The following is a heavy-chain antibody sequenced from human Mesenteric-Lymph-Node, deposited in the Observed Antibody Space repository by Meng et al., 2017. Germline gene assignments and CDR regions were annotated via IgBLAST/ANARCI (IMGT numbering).Heavy chain of an antibody. CDR3: ARHDIVVVPAATFSAFDI. D-gene: IGHD2-2*01. J-gene: IGHJ3*02. CDR2: IIPIFGTA. Sequence: SVKVSCKASGYTFTGYYMHWVRQAPGQGLEWMGGIIPIFGTANYAQKFQGRVTITTDESTSTAYMELSSLRSEDTAVYYCARHDIVVVPAATFSAFDIWGQGTMVTVSS. V-gene: IGHV1-69*05. CDR1: GYTFTGYY.